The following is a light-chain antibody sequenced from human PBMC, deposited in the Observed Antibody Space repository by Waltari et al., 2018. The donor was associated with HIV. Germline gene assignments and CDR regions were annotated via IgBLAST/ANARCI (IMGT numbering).Light chain of an antibody. J-gene: IGKJ2*03. Sequence: DIVLTQSPDSMAVSLGERATVNCTSSQTVLSSSDNRDYLAWYQVRPGQPPQLLIYWASTRQSGVPDRFSGSGSGTHFTLTISGLQAEDVAIYYCQQYYTTPQSFGQGTRLEI. CDR1: QTVLSSSDNRDY. CDR2: WAS. V-gene: IGKV4-1*01. CDR3: QQYYTTPQS.